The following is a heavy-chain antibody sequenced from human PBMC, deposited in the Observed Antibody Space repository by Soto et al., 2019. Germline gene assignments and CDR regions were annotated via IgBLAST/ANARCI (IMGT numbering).Heavy chain of an antibody. V-gene: IGHV3-33*01. CDR1: GFTFSSYG. CDR2: IWYDGSNK. CDR3: AGGPLRYDASDI. D-gene: IGHD3-9*01. J-gene: IGHJ3*02. Sequence: GGARRLSCAASGFTFSSYGMHWVRQAPGKGLEWVAVIWYDGSNKYYADSVKGRFTISRDNSKNTLYLQMNSLRAEDTAVYYCAGGPLRYDASDIWGQGTMVTVSS.